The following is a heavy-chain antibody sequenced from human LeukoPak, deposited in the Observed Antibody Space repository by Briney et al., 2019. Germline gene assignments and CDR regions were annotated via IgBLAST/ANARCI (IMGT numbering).Heavy chain of an antibody. CDR2: IIPILGIA. CDR1: GGTFSSYA. J-gene: IGHJ4*02. CDR3: AREDVAAAMDY. D-gene: IGHD6-13*01. Sequence: SVKVSCKASGGTFSSYAISWVRHAPGQGLEWMGRIIPILGIANYAQKFQGRVTITADKSTSTAYMELSSLRSEDTAVYYCAREDVAAAMDYWGQGTLVTVSS. V-gene: IGHV1-69*04.